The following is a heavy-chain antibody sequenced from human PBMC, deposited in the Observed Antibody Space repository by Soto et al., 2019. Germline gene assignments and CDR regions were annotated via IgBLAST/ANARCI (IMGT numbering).Heavy chain of an antibody. V-gene: IGHV1-3*01. J-gene: IGHJ3*02. CDR2: ISAGNGNT. D-gene: IGHD2-2*01. CDR3: ARFSLNKDIVVVPAAILSSGAFDI. Sequence: ASVKVSCKASGYTFSTYAIHWVRQAPGQRLEWVAWISAGNGNTKHSQRFQGRVTMTRDTSTSAAYMELRSLRSDDTAVYYCARFSLNKDIVVVPAAILSSGAFDIWGQGTMVTVSS. CDR1: GYTFSTYA.